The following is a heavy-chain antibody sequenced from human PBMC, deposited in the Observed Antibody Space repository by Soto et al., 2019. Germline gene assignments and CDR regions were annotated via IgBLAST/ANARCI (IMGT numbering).Heavy chain of an antibody. D-gene: IGHD4-17*01. V-gene: IGHV3-23*01. CDR1: GFTFSSYA. CDR2: ISGSGGST. CDR3: AKVTTVTTYYFDY. Sequence: EVQLLESGGGLVQPGGSPRLSCAASGFTFSSYAMSWVRQAPGKGLEWVSAISGSGGSTYYADSVKGRFTISRDNSKNTLYLQMNSLRAEDTAVYYCAKVTTVTTYYFDYWGQGTLVTVSS. J-gene: IGHJ4*02.